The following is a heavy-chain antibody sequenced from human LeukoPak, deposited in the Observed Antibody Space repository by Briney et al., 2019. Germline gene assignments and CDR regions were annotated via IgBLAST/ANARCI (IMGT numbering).Heavy chain of an antibody. D-gene: IGHD3-9*01. V-gene: IGHV3-30*18. CDR3: AKSTGRYFGLLDDLGY. J-gene: IGHJ4*02. CDR1: GFSFSTTG. Sequence: GGSLRLSCAASGFSFSTTGIHWVRQAPGKGLEWVAAISYDGSNQYYGDSVKGRFTISRDTSKYSVYLQMNSLGAEDTALYYCAKSTGRYFGLLDDLGYWGQGTLVTVSS. CDR2: ISYDGSNQ.